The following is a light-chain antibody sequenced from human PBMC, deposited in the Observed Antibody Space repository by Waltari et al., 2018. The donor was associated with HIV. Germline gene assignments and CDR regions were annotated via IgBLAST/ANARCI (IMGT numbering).Light chain of an antibody. CDR1: SLRKYS. V-gene: IGLV3-19*01. CDR2: GKS. J-gene: IGLJ1*01. Sequence: SSELTQDPAVSVALGQTVRITCQGDSLRKYSANWYHQKPGQAPVLVMYGKSNYASGIPDRFSGSTSGDTASLTITGAQAEDEADYYCDSRDSNDIHHVFGTGTKVTV. CDR3: DSRDSNDIHHV.